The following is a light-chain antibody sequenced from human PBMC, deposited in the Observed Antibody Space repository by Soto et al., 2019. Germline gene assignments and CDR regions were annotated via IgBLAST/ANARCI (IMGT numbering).Light chain of an antibody. CDR1: QSVGTY. CDR2: AAS. J-gene: IGKJ1*01. CDR3: LQYVSDPPT. Sequence: AILMTQSPSSYSASTGDRVTITCRASQSVGTYSAWYQQKLGKAPKLLMYAASILQGGVPSRFSGRGSGTDFTLTIDSLQPEDFATYYCLQYVSDPPTFGQGTRVEVK. V-gene: IGKV1-8*01.